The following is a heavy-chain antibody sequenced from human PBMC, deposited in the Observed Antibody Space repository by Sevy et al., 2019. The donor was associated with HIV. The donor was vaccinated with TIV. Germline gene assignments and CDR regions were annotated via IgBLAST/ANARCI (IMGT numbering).Heavy chain of an antibody. CDR2: IKSKTDGGTT. J-gene: IGHJ4*02. D-gene: IGHD3-22*01. Sequence: GSLRLSCAASGFTFSNAWMSWVRQAPGKGLEWVGRIKSKTDGGTTDYAAPVKGRFTISRDDSKNTLYLQMNSLKTEDTAVYYCTTETAPSGYDSSGYYFDYWGQGTLVTVSS. V-gene: IGHV3-15*01. CDR3: TTETAPSGYDSSGYYFDY. CDR1: GFTFSNAW.